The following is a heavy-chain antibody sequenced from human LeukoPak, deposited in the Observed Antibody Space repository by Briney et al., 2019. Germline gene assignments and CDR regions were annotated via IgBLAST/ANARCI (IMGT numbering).Heavy chain of an antibody. CDR1: GFTFSSYG. CDR2: IRYDGSNK. J-gene: IGHJ4*02. Sequence: GGSLRLSCAASGFTFSSYGMHWVRQAPGKGLEWVAFIRYDGSNKYYADSVKGRFTISRDNAKNSLYLQMNSLRAEDTAVYYCARDGVAPGIYFDYWGQGTLVTVSS. D-gene: IGHD6-13*01. CDR3: ARDGVAPGIYFDY. V-gene: IGHV3-30*02.